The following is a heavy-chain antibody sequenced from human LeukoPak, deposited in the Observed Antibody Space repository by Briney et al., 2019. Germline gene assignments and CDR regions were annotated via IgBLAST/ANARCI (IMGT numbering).Heavy chain of an antibody. CDR2: INAGNGNR. CDR3: ARLHSSGGEAWFGP. Sequence: GASVKVSCKSSGYNFTSYAMHWVRQAPGQGLEWMGWINAGNGNRQYSQKFLGRVTITSDTSANTSIAYMELSSLRSEDTAVYYCARLHSSGGEAWFGPWGQGTLVTVSS. CDR1: GYNFTSYA. J-gene: IGHJ5*02. V-gene: IGHV1-3*01. D-gene: IGHD3-22*01.